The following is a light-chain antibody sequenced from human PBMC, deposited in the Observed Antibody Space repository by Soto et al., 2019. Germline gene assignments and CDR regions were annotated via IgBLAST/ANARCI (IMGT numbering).Light chain of an antibody. CDR1: QSVSSY. Sequence: EIVLTQSPATLSLSPGERATLSCRASQSVSSYLAWYQQKHGQAPMLLIYDASNRATGIPARFSGSGSGTDCTLTISSLEPADFAVYYCQQRSNWPPWTFGQGTKLEIK. CDR2: DAS. CDR3: QQRSNWPPWT. J-gene: IGKJ2*02. V-gene: IGKV3-11*01.